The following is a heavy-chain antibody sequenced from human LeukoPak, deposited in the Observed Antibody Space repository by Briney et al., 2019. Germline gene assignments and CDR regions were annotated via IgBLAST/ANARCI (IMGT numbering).Heavy chain of an antibody. J-gene: IGHJ4*02. V-gene: IGHV4-34*01. Sequence: SETLSLTCAVYGGSFSGYYWSWIRQPPGKGLEWIGEINHSGSTNYNPSLKSRVTISVDTSKNQFSLKLSSVTAADTAVYYCARGDPGSYYHYWGQGTLVTVSS. CDR3: ARGDPGSYYHY. CDR2: INHSGST. D-gene: IGHD3-10*01. CDR1: GGSFSGYY.